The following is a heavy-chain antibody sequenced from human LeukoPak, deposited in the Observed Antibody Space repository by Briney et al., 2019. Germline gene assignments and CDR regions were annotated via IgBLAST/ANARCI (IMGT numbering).Heavy chain of an antibody. Sequence: SETLSLTCTVSGGSISTYYWSWIRQPPGKGLEWIGYIYYSGSTNYNPSLKSRVTISVDTSKNQFSLKLSSVTAADTAVYYCARDCSGGSCYGAFDIWGQGTMVTVSS. CDR1: GGSISTYY. CDR2: IYYSGST. V-gene: IGHV4-59*01. D-gene: IGHD2-15*01. CDR3: ARDCSGGSCYGAFDI. J-gene: IGHJ3*02.